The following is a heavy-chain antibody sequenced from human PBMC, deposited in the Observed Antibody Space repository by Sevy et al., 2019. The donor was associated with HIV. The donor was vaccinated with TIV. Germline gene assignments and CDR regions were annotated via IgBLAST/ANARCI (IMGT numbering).Heavy chain of an antibody. D-gene: IGHD3-16*01. J-gene: IGHJ4*02. Sequence: SETQSLTCTVSGGSISLYYWSWIRQPAGKGLEWIGHIYGSGSTSYNPSLKSRVTMSVDTSQNQISLKLTSVTAADTAVYYCAREAKLGAPLGYWGQGTLVTVSS. CDR2: IYGSGST. CDR3: AREAKLGAPLGY. CDR1: GGSISLYY. V-gene: IGHV4-4*07.